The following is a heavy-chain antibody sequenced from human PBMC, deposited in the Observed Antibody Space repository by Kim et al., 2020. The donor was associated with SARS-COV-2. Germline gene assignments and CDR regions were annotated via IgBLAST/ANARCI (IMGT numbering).Heavy chain of an antibody. D-gene: IGHD6-13*01. J-gene: IGHJ4*02. CDR2: IIPILGIA. V-gene: IGHV1-69*04. CDR1: GGTFSSYA. Sequence: SVKVSCKASGGTFSSYAISWVRQAPGQGLEWMGRIIPILGIANYAQKFQGRVTITADKSTSTAYMELSSLRSEDTAVYYCASNTPFYSSSWSRGGVVDDYWGQGTLVTVSS. CDR3: ASNTPFYSSSWSRGGVVDDY.